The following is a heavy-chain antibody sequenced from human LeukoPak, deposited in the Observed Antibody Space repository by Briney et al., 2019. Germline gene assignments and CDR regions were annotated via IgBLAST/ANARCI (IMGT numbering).Heavy chain of an antibody. CDR1: GGTFSSYA. D-gene: IGHD3-10*01. CDR2: IIPIFGTA. V-gene: IGHV1-69*13. CDR3: ARYYGSGIGANWFDP. Sequence: GASVKVSCKASGGTFSSYAISWVRQAPGQGLEWMGGIIPIFGTANYAQKFQGRVTITADESTSTAYMELSSLRSEDTAVYYCARYYGSGIGANWFDPWGQGTLVTVSS. J-gene: IGHJ5*02.